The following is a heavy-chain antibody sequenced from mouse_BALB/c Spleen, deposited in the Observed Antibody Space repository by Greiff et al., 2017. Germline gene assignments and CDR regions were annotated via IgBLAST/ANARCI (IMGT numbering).Heavy chain of an antibody. CDR1: GFTFSSYT. CDR3: ARHVDYYGSSYDWYFDV. CDR2: ISNGGGST. Sequence: DVMLVESGGGLVQPGGSLKLSCAASGFTFSSYTMSWVRQTPEKRLEWVAYISNGGGSTYYPATVKGRFTISRDNAKNTLYLQMSSLKSEDTAMYYCARHVDYYGSSYDWYFDVWGAGTTVTVSS. D-gene: IGHD1-1*01. J-gene: IGHJ1*01. V-gene: IGHV5-12-2*01.